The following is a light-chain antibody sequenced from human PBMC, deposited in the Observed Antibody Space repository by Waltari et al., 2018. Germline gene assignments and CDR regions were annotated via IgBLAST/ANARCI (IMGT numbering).Light chain of an antibody. CDR2: AAS. J-gene: IGKJ4*01. CDR1: RDISGY. V-gene: IGKV1-9*01. Sequence: DIQMTQSPSSLSASAGDRITITCRASRDISGYLDWYQQKPGTPPKLLISAASTLQSGVSSRFSGSGAGSDFTLTISSLQPEDFATYYCQQFHSYPLTFGGGTKVEIK. CDR3: QQFHSYPLT.